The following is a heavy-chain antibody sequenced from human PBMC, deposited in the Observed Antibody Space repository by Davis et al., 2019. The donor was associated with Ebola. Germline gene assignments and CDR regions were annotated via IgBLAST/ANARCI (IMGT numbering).Heavy chain of an antibody. CDR1: LGTFSSYA. CDR2: IIPILGIA. J-gene: IGHJ6*02. D-gene: IGHD3-3*01. CDR3: SRGRFLDRNGGMDV. Sequence: SSVPVSCKASLGTFSSYAISWVRQAPGQGLEWMGRIIPILGIANYARKFQGRVTITADKSTSTAYMELSSLRSEDTAVYYCSRGRFLDRNGGMDVWGQGTTVTVSS. V-gene: IGHV1-69*04.